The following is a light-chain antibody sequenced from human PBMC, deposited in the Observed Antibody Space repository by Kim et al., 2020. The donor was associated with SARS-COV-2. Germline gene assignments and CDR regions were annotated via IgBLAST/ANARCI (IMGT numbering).Light chain of an antibody. V-gene: IGKV3-20*01. CDR2: GAS. J-gene: IGKJ2*01. Sequence: PGERADLSCRASQSVSSSYLAWYQQKPGQAPRLLIYGASSRATGIPDRFSGSGSGTDFTLTISRLEPEDFAVYYCQQYGSSPPRYTFGQGTKLEI. CDR1: QSVSSSY. CDR3: QQYGSSPPRYT.